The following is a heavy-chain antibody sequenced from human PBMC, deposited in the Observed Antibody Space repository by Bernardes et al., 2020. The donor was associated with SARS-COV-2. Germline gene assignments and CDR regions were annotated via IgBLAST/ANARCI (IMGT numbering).Heavy chain of an antibody. J-gene: IGHJ4*02. CDR3: AKDDDRPLFGAPGFDS. CDR2: ISASGGTT. D-gene: IGHD3-3*01. Sequence: GGSLRLSCVASGFNFSTYAMSWVRQAPGKGLEWVSGISASGGTTYYADSVKGRFTISRDNSKNTLFLQMDSLRAEDTAVYYCAKDDDRPLFGAPGFDSWGQGTLVTVSS. CDR1: GFNFSTYA. V-gene: IGHV3-23*01.